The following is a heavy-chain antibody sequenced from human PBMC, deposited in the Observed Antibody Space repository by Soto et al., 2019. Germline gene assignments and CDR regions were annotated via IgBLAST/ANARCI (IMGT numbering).Heavy chain of an antibody. Sequence: QVQLVESGGGLVRPGESLRLSCAASEFTFSDYYMSWIRQAPGKGLEWVSYISSRGNTIYYADSVKGRFTIARDNAKNSLYLQMNSLRAEDTAVYYCARRYSGGRAFDICGQVTMVTVSS. J-gene: IGHJ3*02. D-gene: IGHD5-12*01. CDR2: ISSRGNTI. CDR3: ARRYSGGRAFDI. V-gene: IGHV3-11*01. CDR1: EFTFSDYY.